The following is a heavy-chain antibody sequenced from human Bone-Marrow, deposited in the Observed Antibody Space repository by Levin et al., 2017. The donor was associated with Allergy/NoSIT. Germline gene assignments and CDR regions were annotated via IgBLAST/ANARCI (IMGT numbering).Heavy chain of an antibody. D-gene: IGHD3-16*01. J-gene: IGHJ4*02. Sequence: SETLSLTCTVSGGSFSSGDYFWSWIRQRPGEGLEWIGYISYSGNAYYIPSLTSRVTISVDTSKNQFSLEMNSVTAADTAVYYCARQGGSAPRGGGLDYWGQGALVSVSS. V-gene: IGHV4-31*03. CDR2: ISYSGNA. CDR3: ARQGGSAPRGGGLDY. CDR1: GGSFSSGDYF.